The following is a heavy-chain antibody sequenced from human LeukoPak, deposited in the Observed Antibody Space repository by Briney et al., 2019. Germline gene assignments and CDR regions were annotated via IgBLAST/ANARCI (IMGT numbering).Heavy chain of an antibody. CDR3: ARDSGDGYNPGIFEAFDI. CDR2: ISYDGSNK. V-gene: IGHV3-30*04. J-gene: IGHJ3*02. CDR1: GFTFSSYA. D-gene: IGHD5-24*01. Sequence: PGGSLRLSCAASGFTFSSYAMHWVRQAPGKGLEWVAVISYDGSNKYYADSGKGRFTISRDNSKNTLYLQMNSLRAEDTAVYYCARDSGDGYNPGIFEAFDIWGQGTMVTVSS.